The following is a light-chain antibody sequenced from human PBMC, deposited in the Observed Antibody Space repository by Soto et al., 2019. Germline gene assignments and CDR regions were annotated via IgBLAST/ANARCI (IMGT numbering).Light chain of an antibody. CDR2: GVS. CDR3: MQRIQLPET. V-gene: IGKV2D-29*02. J-gene: IGKJ2*01. CDR1: QSLLHSNGKTF. Sequence: DVMLTQTPLSLSVTPGQPASISCKSSQSLLHSNGKTFLYWYLQMPGQSPQLLIYGVSDRFSGVSDRFSGSGSGTDFTLTISRVEAEDVGVYYCMQRIQLPETFGQGTRLDIK.